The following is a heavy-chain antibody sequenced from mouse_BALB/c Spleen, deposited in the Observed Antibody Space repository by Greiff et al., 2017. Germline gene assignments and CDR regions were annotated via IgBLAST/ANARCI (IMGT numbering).Heavy chain of an antibody. V-gene: IGHV5-15*02. CDR2: ISNLAYSI. CDR1: GFTFIDYG. D-gene: IGHD1-1*01. J-gene: IGHJ1*01. Sequence: EVKLVESVGGLVQPVGSRKLSCAASGFTFIDYGMAWVRQAPGKGPEWVAFISNLAYSIYSADTVTGRFTISRENAKNTLYLVMSSLRSEDTAMYYWGREGDYGSRARYLDVWGAGTTV. CDR3: GREGDYGSRARYLDV.